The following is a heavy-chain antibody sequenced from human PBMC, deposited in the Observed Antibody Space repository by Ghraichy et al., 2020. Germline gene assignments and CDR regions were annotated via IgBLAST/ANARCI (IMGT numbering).Heavy chain of an antibody. CDR1: GFTFSNYA. CDR2: ISGSGTST. J-gene: IGHJ4*02. V-gene: IGHV3-23*01. Sequence: GGSLRLSCAASGFTFSNYAMSWARQAPGKGLEWVSAISGSGTSTSYKDSVKGRFTISRDNSKNTLYLLMNSLRAEDSAVYYCAKAPLLTTVTIVDSWGQGTLVTVSS. D-gene: IGHD4-17*01. CDR3: AKAPLLTTVTIVDS.